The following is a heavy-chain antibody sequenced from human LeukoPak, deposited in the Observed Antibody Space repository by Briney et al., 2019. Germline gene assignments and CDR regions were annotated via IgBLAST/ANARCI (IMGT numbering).Heavy chain of an antibody. CDR3: ARDYDFWSGPHIRGAYGMDV. Sequence: PSQTLSLTCTVSGGSISSGGYYWSWIRQHPGKGLEWIGCIYYSGSTSYNPSLKSRLTISVDTSKKQFSLKLNSVTAADTAVYYCARDYDFWSGPHIRGAYGMDVWGQGTTVTVSS. CDR2: IYYSGST. D-gene: IGHD3-3*01. V-gene: IGHV4-31*03. CDR1: GGSISSGGYY. J-gene: IGHJ6*02.